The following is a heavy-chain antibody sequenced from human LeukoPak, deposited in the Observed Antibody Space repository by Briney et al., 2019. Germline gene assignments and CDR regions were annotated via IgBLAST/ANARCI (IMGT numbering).Heavy chain of an antibody. CDR2: ISSSGSTI. CDR1: GFTFSDYY. CDR3: ARDFEDGITFGGVIVPLFDP. V-gene: IGHV3-11*01. Sequence: PGGSLRLSCAASGFTFSDYYMSWIRQAPEKGLEWVSYISSSGSTIYYADSVKGRFTISRDNAKNSLYLQMNSLRAEDTAVYYCARDFEDGITFGGVIVPLFDPWGQGTLVTVSS. J-gene: IGHJ5*02. D-gene: IGHD3-16*02.